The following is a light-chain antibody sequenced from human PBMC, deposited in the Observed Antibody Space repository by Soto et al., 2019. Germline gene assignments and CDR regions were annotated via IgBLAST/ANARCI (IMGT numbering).Light chain of an antibody. CDR1: QSISTY. J-gene: IGKJ5*01. Sequence: DIQLTQSPSSLSASVGDRITITCRASQSISTYLNWYQQKPGKAPKVLIYGASSLPSGVPSRFSGSGSGTDFTLTIARLEPEDFAVYYCQEYDGAPITFGLGTRLEIK. V-gene: IGKV1-39*02. CDR2: GAS. CDR3: QEYDGAPIT.